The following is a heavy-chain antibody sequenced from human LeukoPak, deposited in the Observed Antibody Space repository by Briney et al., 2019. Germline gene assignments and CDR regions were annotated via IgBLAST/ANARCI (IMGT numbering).Heavy chain of an antibody. CDR1: GYTFTNYA. Sequence: ASVKVSCKASGYTFTNYAILWVRHAPGQRLEWMGWINAGNGNTKYSQEFQGRVTITRDTSASTAYMQLSSLRSEDMAVYYCARGRWTSHAVGYYFDYWGPGTLVTVSS. J-gene: IGHJ4*02. D-gene: IGHD3-16*01. CDR3: ARGRWTSHAVGYYFDY. CDR2: INAGNGNT. V-gene: IGHV1-3*03.